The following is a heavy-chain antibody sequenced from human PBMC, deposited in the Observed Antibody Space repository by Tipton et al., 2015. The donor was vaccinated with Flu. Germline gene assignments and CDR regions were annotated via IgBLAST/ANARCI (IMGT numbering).Heavy chain of an antibody. CDR3: ARMEWTVTTPRYFDL. V-gene: IGHV4-31*03. CDR2: IYYIGST. Sequence: TLSLTCTVSGGPISSGGDYWSWIRQHPGKGLEWIGHIYYIGSTNYNPSLKGRVTISVDTSKNQFSLKLSSVTAADTAVYYCARMEWTVTTPRYFDLWGRGTLVTVSS. D-gene: IGHD4-17*01. CDR1: GGPISSGGDY. J-gene: IGHJ2*01.